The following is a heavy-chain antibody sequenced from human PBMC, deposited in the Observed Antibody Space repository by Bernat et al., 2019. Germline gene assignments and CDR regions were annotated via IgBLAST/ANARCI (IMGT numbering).Heavy chain of an antibody. J-gene: IGHJ6*02. CDR3: ARGRLGSSSWRSYYYGMDV. CDR2: IIPIFGTA. D-gene: IGHD6-13*01. V-gene: IGHV1-69*06. CDR1: GGTFSSYA. Sequence: QVQLVQSGAEVKKPGSSVKVSCKASGGTFSSYAISWVRQAPGQGLEWMGGIIPIFGTANYAQKFQGRVTINADKSTSTAYMELSSLRSEDTAVYYCARGRLGSSSWRSYYYGMDVWGQGTTVTVSS.